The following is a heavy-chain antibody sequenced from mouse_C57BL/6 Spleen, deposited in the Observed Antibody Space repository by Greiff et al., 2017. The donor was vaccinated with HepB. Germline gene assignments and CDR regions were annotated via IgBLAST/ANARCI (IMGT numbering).Heavy chain of an antibody. CDR2: INPSSGYT. V-gene: IGHV1-4*01. D-gene: IGHD1-1*01. CDR3: ARYQYYYGSSYHYAMDY. Sequence: QVQLQQSGAELARPGASVKMSCKASGYTFTSYTMHWVKQRPGQGLEWIGYINPSSGYTKYNQKFKDKATLTADKSSSTAYMQLSSLTSEDSAVYYCARYQYYYGSSYHYAMDYWGQEPQSPSPQ. CDR1: GYTFTSYT. J-gene: IGHJ4*01.